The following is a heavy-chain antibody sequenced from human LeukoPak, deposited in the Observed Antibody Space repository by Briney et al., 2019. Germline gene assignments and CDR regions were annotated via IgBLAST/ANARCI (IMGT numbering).Heavy chain of an antibody. CDR1: GFTFSSYA. Sequence: GGSPRLSCAASGFTFSSYAMSWVRQAPGKGLEWVSAISGSGGSTYYADSVKGRFTISRDNSKNTLYLQMNSLRAEDTAVYYCAKDGVVVPAAQYYFDYWGQGTLVTVSS. J-gene: IGHJ4*02. V-gene: IGHV3-23*01. CDR3: AKDGVVVPAAQYYFDY. CDR2: ISGSGGST. D-gene: IGHD2-2*01.